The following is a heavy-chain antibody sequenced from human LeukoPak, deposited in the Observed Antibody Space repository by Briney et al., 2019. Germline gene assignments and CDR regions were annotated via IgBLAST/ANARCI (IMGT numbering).Heavy chain of an antibody. Sequence: SETLSLTCTVSGGSISSSSYYWGWIRQPPGKGLEWIGSIYYSGSTYYNPSLKSRVTISVDTSKNQFSLKLSSVTAADTAVYYRARGAGDSSRYHYYYYMDVWGKGTTVTVSS. J-gene: IGHJ6*03. CDR2: IYYSGST. D-gene: IGHD6-19*01. CDR3: ARGAGDSSRYHYYYYMDV. V-gene: IGHV4-39*07. CDR1: GGSISSSSYY.